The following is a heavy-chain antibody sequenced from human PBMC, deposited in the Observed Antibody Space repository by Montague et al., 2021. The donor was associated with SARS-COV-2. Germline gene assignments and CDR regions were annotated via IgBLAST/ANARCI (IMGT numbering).Heavy chain of an antibody. Sequence: SETLSLTCSVSGDSISSYYYSWIRQPPGKGLEWIGHVYHSGATNYNPSLRSRVIILLDRSKKQVSLKLSSVTAADTAFYYCAREFRFGMDVWGHGTTVTVSS. V-gene: IGHV4-59*12. CDR2: VYHSGAT. J-gene: IGHJ6*02. CDR3: AREFRFGMDV. CDR1: GDSISSYY.